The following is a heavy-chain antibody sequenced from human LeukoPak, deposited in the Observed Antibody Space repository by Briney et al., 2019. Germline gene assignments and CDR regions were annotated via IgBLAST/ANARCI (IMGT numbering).Heavy chain of an antibody. V-gene: IGHV4-34*01. D-gene: IGHD2-15*01. CDR2: INHSGST. J-gene: IGHJ4*02. CDR3: ASSSSGGSCYEG. CDR1: GGSFSGYC. Sequence: SETLSLTCAVYGGSFSGYCWSWIRQPPGKGLEWIGEINHSGSTNYNPSLKSRVTISVDTSKNQFSLKLSSVTAADTAVYYCASSSSGGSCYEGWGQGTLVTVSS.